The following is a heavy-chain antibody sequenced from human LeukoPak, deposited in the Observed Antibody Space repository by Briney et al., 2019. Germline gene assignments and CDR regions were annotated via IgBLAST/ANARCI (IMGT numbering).Heavy chain of an antibody. CDR2: ISYDGSNK. CDR1: GFTFSSYA. CDR3: ASGDILTGYYPPFDY. V-gene: IGHV3-30*04. J-gene: IGHJ4*02. Sequence: PGGSLRLFCAASGFTFSSYAMHWVRQAPGKGLEWVAVISYDGSNKYYADSVKGRFTISRDNSKNTLYLQMNSLRAEDTAVYYCASGDILTGYYPPFDYWGQGTLVTVSS. D-gene: IGHD3-9*01.